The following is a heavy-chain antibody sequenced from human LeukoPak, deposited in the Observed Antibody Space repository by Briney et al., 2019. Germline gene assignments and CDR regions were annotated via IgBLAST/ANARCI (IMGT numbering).Heavy chain of an antibody. Sequence: SQTLSLTCTVSGGSISSGSYYWSWIRQPAGKGLEWIGRIYTSGSTNYNPSLKSRVTISVDTSKNQFSLKLSSVTAAGTAVYYCARENSGSYHDAFDIWGQGTMVTVSS. CDR3: ARENSGSYHDAFDI. CDR2: IYTSGST. CDR1: GGSISSGSYY. D-gene: IGHD1-26*01. V-gene: IGHV4-61*02. J-gene: IGHJ3*02.